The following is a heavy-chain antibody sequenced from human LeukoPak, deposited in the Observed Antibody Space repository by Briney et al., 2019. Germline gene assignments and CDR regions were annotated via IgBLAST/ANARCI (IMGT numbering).Heavy chain of an antibody. CDR2: IYSGGST. V-gene: IGHV3-53*01. CDR3: AKEAGVLWFGETPHYLDY. D-gene: IGHD3-10*01. Sequence: GGSLRLSCAASGFTVSSNYMSWVRQAPGKGLEWVSVIYSGGSTYYADSVKGRFTISRDNSKNTLYLQMNSLRAEDTAVYYCAKEAGVLWFGETPHYLDYWGQGTLVTVSS. CDR1: GFTVSSNY. J-gene: IGHJ4*02.